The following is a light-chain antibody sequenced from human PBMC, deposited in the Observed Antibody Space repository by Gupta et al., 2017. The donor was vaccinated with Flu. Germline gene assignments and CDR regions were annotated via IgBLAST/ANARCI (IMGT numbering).Light chain of an antibody. Sequence: TSSMSGSVGDRVTIPCRSSQEISNFLAWFHQIAGKAPKSLIYSASRVQSGVPSRFSGRRSGTDFTLTISSRQRKDFATYYCQHENSSPFTFGQGTKLDI. CDR3: QHENSSPFT. J-gene: IGKJ2*01. CDR2: SAS. CDR1: QEISNF. V-gene: IGKV1-16*01.